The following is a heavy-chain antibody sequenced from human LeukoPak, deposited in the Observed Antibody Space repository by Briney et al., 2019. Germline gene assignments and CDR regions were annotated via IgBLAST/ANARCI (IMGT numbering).Heavy chain of an antibody. V-gene: IGHV1-18*01. CDR1: GYTFTSYG. CDR2: ISAYNGYT. CDR3: ARLAGGDNWNYGLDY. J-gene: IGHJ4*02. D-gene: IGHD1-7*01. Sequence: GASVKVSCKASGYTFTSYGISWVRQAPGQGLEWMGWISAYNGYTTYAQKLQGRVTMTTDTSTSTAYMELRSLRSDDTAVYYCARLAGGDNWNYGLDYWGQGTLVTVSS.